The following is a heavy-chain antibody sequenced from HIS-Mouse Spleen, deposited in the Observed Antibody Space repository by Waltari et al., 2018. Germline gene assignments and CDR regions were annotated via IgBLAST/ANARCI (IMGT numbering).Heavy chain of an antibody. D-gene: IGHD6-13*01. J-gene: IGHJ2*01. CDR1: GGSISSSSYY. V-gene: IGHV4-39*07. CDR3: AREIPYSSSWYDWYFDL. Sequence: QLQLQESGPGLVKPSETLSLTCTVSGGSISSSSYYWGWITQPPGKGLEWIGSIYYSGSTYYNPSLKSRVTISVDTSKNQFSRKLSSVTAADTAVYYCAREIPYSSSWYDWYFDLWGRGTLVTVSS. CDR2: IYYSGST.